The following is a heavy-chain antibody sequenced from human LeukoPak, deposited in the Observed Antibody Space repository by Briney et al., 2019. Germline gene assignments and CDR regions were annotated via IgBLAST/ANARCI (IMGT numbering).Heavy chain of an antibody. CDR2: ISGSGGST. Sequence: PGGSLRLSCAASGFTFSSYAMSWVRQAPGKGLEWVSAISGSGGSTYYADSVKGRFTISRDNSKNTLYLQMNSLRAEDTAVYYCAKDPSVRVLKTYYFDYWGQGTLVTVSS. J-gene: IGHJ4*02. CDR1: GFTFSSYA. V-gene: IGHV3-23*01. CDR3: AKDPSVRVLKTYYFDY. D-gene: IGHD2/OR15-2a*01.